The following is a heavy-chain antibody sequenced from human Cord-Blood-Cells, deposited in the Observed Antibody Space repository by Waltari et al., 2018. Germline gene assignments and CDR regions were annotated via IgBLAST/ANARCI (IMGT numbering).Heavy chain of an antibody. CDR2: IYYSGST. D-gene: IGHD1-7*01. CDR3: ASITGTTFAFDI. J-gene: IGHJ3*02. V-gene: IGHV4-59*11. Sequence: QVQLQESGPGLVKPSETLSLTCTVSGGSISSHYWSWIRQPPGKGLEWIGYIYYSGSTSYDPSLKSRVTISVDTSKNQFSLKLSSVTAADTAVYYCASITGTTFAFDIWGQGTMVTVSS. CDR1: GGSISSHY.